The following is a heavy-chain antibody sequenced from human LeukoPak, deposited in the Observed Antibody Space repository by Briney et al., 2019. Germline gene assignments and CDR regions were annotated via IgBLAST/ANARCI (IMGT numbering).Heavy chain of an antibody. V-gene: IGHV1-3*01. J-gene: IGHJ6*02. D-gene: IGHD3-22*01. CDR2: INAGNGNT. Sequence: ASVKVSCKASGYTFTNYGVSWVRQAPGQRLERMGWINAGNGNTKYSQKFQGRVTITRDTSASTAYMELSSLRSEDTSVYYCARSSGDLYYYYYAMDVWGQGTTVTVSS. CDR1: GYTFTNYG. CDR3: ARSSGDLYYYYYAMDV.